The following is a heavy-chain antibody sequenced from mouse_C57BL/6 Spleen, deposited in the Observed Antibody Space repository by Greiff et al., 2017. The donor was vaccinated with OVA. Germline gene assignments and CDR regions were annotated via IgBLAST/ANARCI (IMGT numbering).Heavy chain of an antibody. CDR1: GYTFTDYN. CDR3: ARGIMDYFDY. CDR2: INPNNGGT. Sequence: EVKLMESGPELVKPGASVKMSCKASGYTFTDYNMHWVKQSHGKSLEWIGYINPNNGGTSYNQKFKGKATLTVNKSSSTAYMELRSLTSEDSAVYYCARGIMDYFDYWGQGTTLTVSS. V-gene: IGHV1-22*01. J-gene: IGHJ2*01. D-gene: IGHD1-1*02.